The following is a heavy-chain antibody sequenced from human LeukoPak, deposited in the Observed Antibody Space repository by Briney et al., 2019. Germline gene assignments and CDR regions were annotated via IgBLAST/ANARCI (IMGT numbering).Heavy chain of an antibody. CDR1: GGSISSYY. J-gene: IGHJ5*02. V-gene: IGHV4-4*07. CDR3: ARGFWSGYYNSNWFDP. Sequence: PSETLSLTCTVSGGSISSYYWSWIRQPAGKGLEWIGRIYSSGSANYNPSLKSRVTISVDRFKNHFSLKLKSVTAADTAVYYCARGFWSGYYNSNWFDPWGQGTLVTVSS. CDR2: IYSSGSA. D-gene: IGHD3-3*01.